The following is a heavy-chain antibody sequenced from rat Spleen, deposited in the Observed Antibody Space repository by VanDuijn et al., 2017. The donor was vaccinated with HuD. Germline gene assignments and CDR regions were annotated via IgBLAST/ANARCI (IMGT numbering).Heavy chain of an antibody. V-gene: IGHV5-29*01. D-gene: IGHD1-6*01. Sequence: EVQLVESGGALVQPGRSLKLSCAASGFTFSNYGMAWVRQAPTKGLEWVATINYDGSSTHYRDSVKGRFTISRDNAKSTLFLQMDSLRSEDTATHYCATDRDFMYTTDYYSNCFAFWGQGTLVTVSS. CDR3: ATDRDFMYTTDYYSNCFAF. J-gene: IGHJ3*01. CDR2: INYDGSST. CDR1: GFTFSNYG.